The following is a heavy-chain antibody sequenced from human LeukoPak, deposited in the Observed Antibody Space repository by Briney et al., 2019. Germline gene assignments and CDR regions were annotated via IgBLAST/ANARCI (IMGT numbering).Heavy chain of an antibody. CDR2: INPNSGGT. D-gene: IGHD3-9*01. Sequence: GASVKVSCKVSGYTLTELSMHWVRQAPGKGLEWMGWINPNSGGTNYAQKFQGRVTMTRDTSISTAYMELSRLRSDDTAVYYCARGMTFLFDGDYWGQGTLVTVSS. V-gene: IGHV1-2*02. CDR1: GYTLTELS. J-gene: IGHJ4*02. CDR3: ARGMTFLFDGDY.